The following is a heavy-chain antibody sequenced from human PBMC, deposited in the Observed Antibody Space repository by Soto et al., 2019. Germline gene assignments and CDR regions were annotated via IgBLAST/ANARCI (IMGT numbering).Heavy chain of an antibody. CDR2: LSWNSGSI. J-gene: IGHJ6*02. V-gene: IGHV3-9*01. CDR1: GFTFDDYA. Sequence: EVQLVESGGGLVQPGRSLRLSCAASGFTFDDYAMHWVRQAPGKGLEWVSGLSWNSGSIGYADSVKGRVTISIDNAKNSLYLQMNSLRAEDTALYYGAKCEGGRVAGGMDVWGQGTTVTVSS. D-gene: IGHD3-16*01. CDR3: AKCEGGRVAGGMDV.